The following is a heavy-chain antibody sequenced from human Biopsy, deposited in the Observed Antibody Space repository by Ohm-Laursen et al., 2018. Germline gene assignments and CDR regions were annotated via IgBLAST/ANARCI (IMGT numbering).Heavy chain of an antibody. J-gene: IGHJ3*01. CDR2: ASYSGYT. CDR3: ARLGNFWNAEDGLDL. V-gene: IGHV4-59*08. D-gene: IGHD3-3*01. Sequence: SETLSLTCTVSDDSIRNFYWTRIRQPPGQGLEWIGHASYSGYTNYNPSLKSRVTISVDTSKNHFSLNLRSVAAADTAVYSCARLGNFWNAEDGLDLWGLGTMVTVSS. CDR1: DDSIRNFY.